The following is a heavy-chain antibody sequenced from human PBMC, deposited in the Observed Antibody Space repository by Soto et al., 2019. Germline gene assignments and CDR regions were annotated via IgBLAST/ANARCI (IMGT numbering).Heavy chain of an antibody. CDR3: VTGETTYYH. Sequence: PGGSLRLSCAASGFTFSAYAMSWVRQAPGKGLDWVSGISSGATTTYYADSVKGRFTVSRDKPRSIVYLEMKSLRVEDTALYYCVTGETTYYHWGQGALVTVSS. V-gene: IGHV3-23*01. CDR2: ISSGATTT. D-gene: IGHD7-27*01. J-gene: IGHJ4*02. CDR1: GFTFSAYA.